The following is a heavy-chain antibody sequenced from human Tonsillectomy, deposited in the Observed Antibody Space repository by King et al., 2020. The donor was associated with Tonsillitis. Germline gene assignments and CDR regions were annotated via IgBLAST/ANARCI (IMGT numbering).Heavy chain of an antibody. D-gene: IGHD1-26*01. J-gene: IGHJ4*02. Sequence: VQLVESGAEVKKPGESLKISCKGSGYSFTSYWIGWVRQMPGKGLEWMGIIYPGDSDTRYSPSFQGQVTISADKSISPAYPQWSSLKASDTAMYYCARLGRYLGATRPFDYWGQGTLVTVSS. V-gene: IGHV5-51*01. CDR2: IYPGDSDT. CDR3: ARLGRYLGATRPFDY. CDR1: GYSFTSYW.